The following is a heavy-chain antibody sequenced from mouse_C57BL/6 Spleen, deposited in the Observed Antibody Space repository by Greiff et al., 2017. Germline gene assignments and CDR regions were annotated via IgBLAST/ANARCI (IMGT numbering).Heavy chain of an antibody. Sequence: QVQLQQPGAELVKPGASVKLSCKASGYTFTSYWMHWVKQRPGQGLEWIGMIHPNSGSTNYNEKFKSKATMTVDKSSRTAYMQLSSLTSEDSAVYYCARSTTVVAPLLDYWGQGTTLTVSS. CDR2: IHPNSGST. J-gene: IGHJ2*01. D-gene: IGHD1-1*01. CDR3: ARSTTVVAPLLDY. V-gene: IGHV1-64*01. CDR1: GYTFTSYW.